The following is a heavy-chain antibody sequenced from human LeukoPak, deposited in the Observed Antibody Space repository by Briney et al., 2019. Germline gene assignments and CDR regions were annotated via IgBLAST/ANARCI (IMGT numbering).Heavy chain of an antibody. J-gene: IGHJ4*02. CDR3: ARVPRITMVRGVFDY. Sequence: GGSLRLSCAASGFTFSSYEMNWVRQAPGKGLEWVSYTSSSGSTIYYADSVKGRFTISRDNAKNSLYLQMNSLRAEDTAVYYCARVPRITMVRGVFDYWGQGTLVTVSS. D-gene: IGHD3-10*01. CDR1: GFTFSSYE. CDR2: TSSSGSTI. V-gene: IGHV3-48*03.